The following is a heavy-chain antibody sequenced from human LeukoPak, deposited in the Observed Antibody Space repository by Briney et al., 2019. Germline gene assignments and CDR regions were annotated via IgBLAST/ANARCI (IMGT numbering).Heavy chain of an antibody. CDR2: TYYRSKWYN. CDR1: GDSVSSNSAA. CDR3: ARDLAYCSSTSCLSANLDY. V-gene: IGHV6-1*01. D-gene: IGHD2-2*01. Sequence: SQTLSLTCAISGDSVSSNSAAWNWIRQSPSRGLEWLGRTYYRSKWYNDYAVSAKSRITINPDTSKNQFSLQLNSVTPEDTAVYYCARDLAYCSSTSCLSANLDYWGQGTLVTVSS. J-gene: IGHJ4*02.